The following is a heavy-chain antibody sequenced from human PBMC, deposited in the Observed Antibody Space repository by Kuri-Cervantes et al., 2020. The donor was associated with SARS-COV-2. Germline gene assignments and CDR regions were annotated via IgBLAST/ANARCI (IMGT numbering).Heavy chain of an antibody. CDR1: GFSLSTSGMC. J-gene: IGHJ4*02. D-gene: IGHD3-16*01. Sequence: SGPTLVKPTQTLTLTCTFSGFSLSTSGMCVSWIRQPPGKGLEWIGYICYSGSTNYNPSLKSRVTISVDTSRNQFSLKLSSVTAADTAVYYCATWGGTVEHGLGLTNWGQGTLVTVSS. CDR3: ATWGGTVEHGLGLTN. CDR2: ICYSGST. V-gene: IGHV4-61*08.